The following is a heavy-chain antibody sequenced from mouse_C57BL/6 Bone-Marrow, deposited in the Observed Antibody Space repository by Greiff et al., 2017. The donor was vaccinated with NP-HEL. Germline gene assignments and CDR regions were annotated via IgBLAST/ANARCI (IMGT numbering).Heavy chain of an antibody. Sequence: QVQLKQSGAELVRPGTSVKMSCKASGYTFTNYWIGWAKQRPGHGLEWIGDIYPGGGYTNYNEKFKGKATLTADKSSSTAYMQFSSLTSEDSAIYYCARVGGNSWYFDVWGTGTTVTVSS. V-gene: IGHV1-63*01. J-gene: IGHJ1*03. CDR2: IYPGGGYT. D-gene: IGHD2-1*01. CDR1: GYTFTNYW. CDR3: ARVGGNSWYFDV.